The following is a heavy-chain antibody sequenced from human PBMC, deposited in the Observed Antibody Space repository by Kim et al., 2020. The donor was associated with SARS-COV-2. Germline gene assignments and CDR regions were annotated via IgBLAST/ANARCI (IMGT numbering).Heavy chain of an antibody. J-gene: IGHJ5*02. CDR3: ARASRQWLTYDNWFDP. Sequence: GSLSGYYGRWIRQPPGKGLEWIGEINHSGSTNYNPSLKSRVTISVDTAKNQFSLKLSSVTAADTAVYYCARASRQWLTYDNWFDPWGQGTLAT. V-gene: IGHV4-34*01. CDR1: GSLSGYY. CDR2: INHSGST. D-gene: IGHD6-19*01.